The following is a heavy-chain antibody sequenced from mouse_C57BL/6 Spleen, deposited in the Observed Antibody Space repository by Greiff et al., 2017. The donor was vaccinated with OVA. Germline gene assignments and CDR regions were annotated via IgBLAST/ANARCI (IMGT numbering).Heavy chain of an antibody. CDR3: ATRLLLRQEYYFDY. J-gene: IGHJ2*01. D-gene: IGHD1-1*01. V-gene: IGHV1-50*01. CDR2: IDPSDSYT. Sequence: QVQLQQSGAELVKPGASVKLSCKASGYTFTSYWMQWVKQRPGQGLEWIGEIDPSDSYTNYNQKFKGKATLTVDTSSSTAYMQLSSLTSEDSAVYYCATRLLLRQEYYFDYWGQGTTLTVSS. CDR1: GYTFTSYW.